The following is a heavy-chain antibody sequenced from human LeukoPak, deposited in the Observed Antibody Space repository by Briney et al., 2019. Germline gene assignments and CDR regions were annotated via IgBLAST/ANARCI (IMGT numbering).Heavy chain of an antibody. CDR3: ARHKRWSDWLDP. Sequence: SETLSLTCGVSGGSISNNDYCWAWIRQPPGEGLEWIGCILYSGITYYNPSIESRITMSIDTSRNQFSLRLNSLAAADTAVYSCARHKRWSDWLDPWGQGILVTVSS. CDR2: ILYSGIT. J-gene: IGHJ5*02. D-gene: IGHD2-15*01. V-gene: IGHV4-39*01. CDR1: GGSISNNDYC.